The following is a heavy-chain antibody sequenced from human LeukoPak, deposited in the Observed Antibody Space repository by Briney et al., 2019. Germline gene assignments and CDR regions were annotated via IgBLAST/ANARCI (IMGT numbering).Heavy chain of an antibody. J-gene: IGHJ5*02. D-gene: IGHD5-12*01. CDR2: INHSGST. V-gene: IGHV4-34*01. CDR3: AREGGTEATTRNWFDP. CDR1: GFTFSSYA. Sequence: GSLRLSCAASGFTFSSYAMSWVRQPPGKGLEWIGEINHSGSTNYNPSLKSRVTISVDTSKNQFSLKLSSVTAADTAVYYCAREGGTEATTRNWFDPWGQGTLVTVSS.